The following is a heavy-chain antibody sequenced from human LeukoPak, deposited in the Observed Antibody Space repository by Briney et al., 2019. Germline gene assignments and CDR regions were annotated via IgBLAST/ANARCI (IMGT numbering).Heavy chain of an antibody. CDR3: AKGVSSLVPATRVPDY. Sequence: PGGSLRLSCAASGSTFSSYAMNWVRQAPGKGLEWVSTIGAGSGSTYYADSVKGRFTISRDNSKNTLYLQMNSLRAEDTAVYYCAKGVSSLVPATRVPDYWGQGTLVTVSS. D-gene: IGHD2-2*01. CDR2: IGAGSGST. V-gene: IGHV3-23*01. CDR1: GSTFSSYA. J-gene: IGHJ4*02.